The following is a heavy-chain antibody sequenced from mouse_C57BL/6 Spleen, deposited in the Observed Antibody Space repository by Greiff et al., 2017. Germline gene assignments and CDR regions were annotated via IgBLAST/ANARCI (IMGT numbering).Heavy chain of an antibody. J-gene: IGHJ2*01. CDR1: GYAFSSSW. D-gene: IGHD1-1*01. CDR3: AREGLYGSSYYYFDY. V-gene: IGHV1-82*01. CDR2: IYPGDGDT. Sequence: QVQLQQSGPELVKPGASVKISCKASGYAFSSSWMNWVKQRPGKGLEWIGRIYPGDGDTNYNGKFKGKATLTADKSSSTAYMQLSSLTSEDSAVYFCAREGLYGSSYYYFDYWGQGTTLTVSS.